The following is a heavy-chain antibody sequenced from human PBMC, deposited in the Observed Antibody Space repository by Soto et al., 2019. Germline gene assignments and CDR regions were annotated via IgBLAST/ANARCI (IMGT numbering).Heavy chain of an antibody. CDR1: GFTFSSHS. V-gene: IGHV3-21*01. CDR2: ISSSSSYI. Sequence: VGSLRLPCAASGFTFSSHSMNCVRQAPGKGLEWVSSISSSSSYIYYADSVKGRFTISRDNAKNSLYLQMNSLRAEDKAVYYCIRDFHLVLEVLVKGNSDTGSS. J-gene: IGHJ6*01. D-gene: IGHD6-13*01. CDR3: IRDFHLVLEV.